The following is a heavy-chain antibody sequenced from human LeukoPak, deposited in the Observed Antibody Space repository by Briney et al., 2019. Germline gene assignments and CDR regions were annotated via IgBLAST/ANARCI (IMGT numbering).Heavy chain of an antibody. D-gene: IGHD3-3*01. CDR2: INPNSGGT. J-gene: IGHJ4*02. V-gene: IGHV1-2*02. CDR3: ARGPYDFWSGYPDDY. CDR1: GYTFTGYY. Sequence: EASVKVSCKASGYTFTGYYMHWVRQAPGQGLEWMGWINPNSGGTNYAQKFQGRVTMTRDTSISTAYMELSRLRSDDTAVYYCARGPYDFWSGYPDDYWGQGTLVTVSS.